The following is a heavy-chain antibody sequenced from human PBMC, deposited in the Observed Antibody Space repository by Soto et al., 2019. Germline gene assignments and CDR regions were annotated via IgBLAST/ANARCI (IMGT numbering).Heavy chain of an antibody. V-gene: IGHV4-39*01. Sequence: SETLSLTCTVSGGSISSSSYYWGWIRQPPGKGLEWIGSIYYSGSTYYNPSLKSRVTISVDTSKNQFSLKLSSVTAADTAVYYCARGSWIQLWLPVLSDYCGQATLVTVS. J-gene: IGHJ4*02. D-gene: IGHD5-18*01. CDR2: IYYSGST. CDR3: ARGSWIQLWLPVLSDY. CDR1: GGSISSSSYY.